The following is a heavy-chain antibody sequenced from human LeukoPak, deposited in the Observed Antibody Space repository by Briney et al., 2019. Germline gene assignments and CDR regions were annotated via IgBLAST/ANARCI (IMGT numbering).Heavy chain of an antibody. D-gene: IGHD4-17*01. CDR3: ARLKTTVTTLFDY. Sequence: SETLSLTCAVSSGSINSNWLSWVRQPPGKGLEWIGYIYYSGSTNYNASLKSRVTMSVDTYKKQLYLKQSSVTAADTAVYYCARLKTTVTTLFDYWGQGTLVTVSS. J-gene: IGHJ4*02. CDR1: SGSINSNW. CDR2: IYYSGST. V-gene: IGHV4-59*01.